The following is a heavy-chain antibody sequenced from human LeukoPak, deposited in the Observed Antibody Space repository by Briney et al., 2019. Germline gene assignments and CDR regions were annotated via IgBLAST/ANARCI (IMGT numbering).Heavy chain of an antibody. CDR1: GYTFTGYY. V-gene: IGHV1-2*02. CDR2: INPNSGGT. J-gene: IGHJ4*02. CDR3: ATLAAAGPETGY. Sequence: APVKVSCKASGYTFTGYYMHWVRQAPGQGLEWMGWINPNSGGTNYAQKFQGRVTMTRDTSISTAYMELSRLRSDDTAVYYCATLAAAGPETGYWGQGTLVTVSS. D-gene: IGHD6-13*01.